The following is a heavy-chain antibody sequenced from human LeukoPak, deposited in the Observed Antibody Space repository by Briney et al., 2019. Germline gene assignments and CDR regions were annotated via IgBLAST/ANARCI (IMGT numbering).Heavy chain of an antibody. D-gene: IGHD2-2*01. V-gene: IGHV1-69*05. Sequence: SVKVSCKASGGTFSSYAISWVRQAPGQGLEWMGRITPIFGTANYARKFQGRVTITTDESTSTAYMELSSLRSEDTAVYYCARDLVGVVVPAAMENDAFDIWGQGTMVTVSS. CDR1: GGTFSSYA. CDR2: ITPIFGTA. J-gene: IGHJ3*02. CDR3: ARDLVGVVVPAAMENDAFDI.